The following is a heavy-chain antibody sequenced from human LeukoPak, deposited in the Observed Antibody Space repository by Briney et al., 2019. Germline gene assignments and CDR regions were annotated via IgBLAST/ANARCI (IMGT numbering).Heavy chain of an antibody. Sequence: GASVKVSCKASGYTFTTYYMHWVRQAPGQGLEWMGWINTNTGNPTYAQGFTGRFVFSLDTSVSTAYLQISSLKAEDTAVYYCARASIAAADHHNFDYWGQGTLVTVSS. CDR1: GYTFTTYY. CDR3: ARASIAAADHHNFDY. J-gene: IGHJ4*02. CDR2: INTNTGNP. V-gene: IGHV7-4-1*02. D-gene: IGHD6-13*01.